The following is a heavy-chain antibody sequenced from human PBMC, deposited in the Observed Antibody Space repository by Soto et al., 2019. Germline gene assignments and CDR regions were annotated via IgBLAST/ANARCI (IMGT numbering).Heavy chain of an antibody. D-gene: IGHD6-13*01. Sequence: GGSLRLSCAASGFTFSTYAMSWVRQAPGKGLEWVSAISGGGTSTYYADSVEGRFTISRDDFRNTLYLHMNSLRGEDTAVYYCAKDSGRMGTSSWSFDYWGQGTQVTVSS. CDR1: GFTFSTYA. CDR2: ISGGGTST. V-gene: IGHV3-23*01. CDR3: AKDSGRMGTSSWSFDY. J-gene: IGHJ4*02.